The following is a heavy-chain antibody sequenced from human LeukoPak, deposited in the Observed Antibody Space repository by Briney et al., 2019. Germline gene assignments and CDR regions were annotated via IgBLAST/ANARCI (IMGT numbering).Heavy chain of an antibody. CDR2: ISGSGGST. J-gene: IGHJ4*02. CDR1: GFTFSSYA. V-gene: IGHV3-23*01. D-gene: IGHD6-13*01. CDR3: AKGARMSLYISAAGTFDY. Sequence: GGSLRLSCAASGFTFSSYAMSWVRQAPGKGLEWVSAISGSGGSTYYADSVKGRFTISRDNSKNRLNLQMNSLRAEDTAVYYCAKGARMSLYISAAGTFDYWGQGTLVTVSS.